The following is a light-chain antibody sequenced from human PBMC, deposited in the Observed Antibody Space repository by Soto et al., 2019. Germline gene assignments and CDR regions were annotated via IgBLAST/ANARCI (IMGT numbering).Light chain of an antibody. CDR2: DVS. V-gene: IGLV2-14*03. Sequence: QSVLTQPRSVSGSPGQSVTVSCTGASSDVGNYNYVSWYQQHPGKAPKLIIYDVSNRPSGVSNRFSGSKSGNTASLTISGLQAEDEADYYCSSYTSSTTLYVFGTGTKLTVL. CDR3: SSYTSSTTLYV. J-gene: IGLJ1*01. CDR1: SSDVGNYNY.